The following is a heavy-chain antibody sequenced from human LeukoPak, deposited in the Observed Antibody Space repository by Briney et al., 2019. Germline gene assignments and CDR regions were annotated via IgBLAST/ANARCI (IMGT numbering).Heavy chain of an antibody. D-gene: IGHD6-13*01. J-gene: IGHJ5*02. V-gene: IGHV4-38-2*02. Sequence: SETLSLTCTVSGYSISSGYYWGWIRQSPGKGLEWIASIYHSGNTYYNPSLKSRVTISVDTSKDQFSLKLTSVTAADTAVYYCARPPGIAAAWFDPWGQGTLVTVSS. CDR3: ARPPGIAAAWFDP. CDR1: GYSISSGYY. CDR2: IYHSGNT.